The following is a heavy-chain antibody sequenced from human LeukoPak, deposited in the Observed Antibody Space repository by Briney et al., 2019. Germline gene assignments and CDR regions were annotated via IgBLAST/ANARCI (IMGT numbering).Heavy chain of an antibody. D-gene: IGHD1-7*01. V-gene: IGHV4-59*01. J-gene: IGHJ5*02. CDR3: ARDLELGWFDP. CDR2: IYYSGST. CDR1: GGPISSYY. Sequence: SETLSLTCTVSGGPISSYYWSWVRQPPGKGLEWIGYIYYSGSTNYNPSLKSRVTISVDTSKNQFSLKLSSVTAADTAVYYCARDLELGWFDPWGQGTLVTVSS.